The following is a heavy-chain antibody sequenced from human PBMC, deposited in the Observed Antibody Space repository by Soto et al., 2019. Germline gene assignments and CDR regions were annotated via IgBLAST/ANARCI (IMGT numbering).Heavy chain of an antibody. J-gene: IGHJ4*02. V-gene: IGHV3-74*03. CDR1: GFSFSSYW. CDR3: ARGRHNYGGPPFHF. CDR2: INTDGSRT. Sequence: EVQLVESGGGLVQPAGSLRLSCAASGFSFSSYWIHWVRQAPGKGLVWVSRINTDGSRTTYADSVRGRFTISRDNAKNTVYLQMNSLRGDDMAVYYCARGRHNYGGPPFHFWGQGTLVTVSS. D-gene: IGHD5-18*01.